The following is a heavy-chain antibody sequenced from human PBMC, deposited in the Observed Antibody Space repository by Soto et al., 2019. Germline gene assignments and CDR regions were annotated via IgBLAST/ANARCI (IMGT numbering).Heavy chain of an antibody. D-gene: IGHD6-13*01. J-gene: IGHJ4*02. V-gene: IGHV4-4*02. CDR1: GGSIRTSNW. CDR2: VYRTGST. Sequence: QVQLQESGPGLVKPSGTLSLTCAVSGGSIRTSNWWSWVRQPPGKGLEWIGEVYRTGSTNYSPSLESRLTISVDKSKNQFSLKLTSVTAAVTAVYYCARARATIAAAAIFDCWGQGTLVTVSS. CDR3: ARARATIAAAAIFDC.